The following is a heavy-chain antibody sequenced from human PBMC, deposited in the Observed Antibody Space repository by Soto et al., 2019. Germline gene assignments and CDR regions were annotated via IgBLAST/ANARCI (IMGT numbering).Heavy chain of an antibody. CDR1: GDSINSDKYY. CDR2: IYFRGNT. J-gene: IGHJ4*02. Sequence: SETLSLTCSVSGDSINSDKYYWGWIRQPPGKGLEWIGSIYFRGNTYYNPSLQTRVTISLDKSKSQFSLKLNSVTAADSAVYFCARLEGLGSISCYFDFWGQGALVTVSS. CDR3: ARLEGLGSISCYFDF. V-gene: IGHV4-39*01. D-gene: IGHD3-9*01.